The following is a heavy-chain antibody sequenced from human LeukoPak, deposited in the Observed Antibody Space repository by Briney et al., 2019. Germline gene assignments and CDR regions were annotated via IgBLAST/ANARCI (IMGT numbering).Heavy chain of an antibody. Sequence: PGGSLRLSCTASGFTFGDYAMSWVRQAPGKGLEWVGRIKSKTDGGTTDYAAPVKGRFTISRDDSKNTLYLQMNSLKTEDTAVYYCTTDYSSSPPEWGQGTLVTVSS. V-gene: IGHV3-15*01. CDR2: IKSKTDGGTT. CDR3: TTDYSSSPPE. D-gene: IGHD6-6*01. CDR1: GFTFGDYA. J-gene: IGHJ4*02.